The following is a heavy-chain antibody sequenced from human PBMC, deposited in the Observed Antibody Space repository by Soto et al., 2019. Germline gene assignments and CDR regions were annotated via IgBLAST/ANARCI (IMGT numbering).Heavy chain of an antibody. CDR3: ARDYHDSSGRDAFDI. V-gene: IGHV3-7*01. D-gene: IGHD3-22*01. CDR2: IKQDGSEK. J-gene: IGHJ3*02. Sequence: PGGSLRLSCAASGFTFSSYWMSWVRQAPGKGLEWVANIKQDGSEKYYVDSVKGRFTISRDNAKNSLYLQMNSLRAEDTAVYYCARDYHDSSGRDAFDIWGQGTMVTVS. CDR1: GFTFSSYW.